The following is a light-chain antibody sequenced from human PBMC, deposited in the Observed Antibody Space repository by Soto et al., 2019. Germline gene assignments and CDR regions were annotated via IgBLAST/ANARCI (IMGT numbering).Light chain of an antibody. J-gene: IGKJ1*01. CDR1: QGISSY. CDR3: QQLNSYPQT. Sequence: DIQLTQSPSFLSASVGDRVTITCRASQGISSYLAWYQQQPGKAPKLLIYSASTLQSGVPSRFSGSGSGTEFTLTISSLQPEDFATYYCQQLNSYPQTFGQGTKVEI. CDR2: SAS. V-gene: IGKV1-9*01.